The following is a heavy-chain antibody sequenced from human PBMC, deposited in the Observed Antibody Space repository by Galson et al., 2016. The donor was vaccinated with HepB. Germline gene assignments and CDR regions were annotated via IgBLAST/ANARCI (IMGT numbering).Heavy chain of an antibody. Sequence: SVKVSCKASGYTFTTSGISWVRQAPGQGLEWMGWISTHSGNTKYAQKFQGGLTLTTDSSTTTAYMELSSLRSDDTAMYYCARYDRVVANGPPFDNWGQGTLVTVSS. CDR1: GYTFTTSG. J-gene: IGHJ4*02. D-gene: IGHD5-12*01. V-gene: IGHV1-18*01. CDR2: ISTHSGNT. CDR3: ARYDRVVANGPPFDN.